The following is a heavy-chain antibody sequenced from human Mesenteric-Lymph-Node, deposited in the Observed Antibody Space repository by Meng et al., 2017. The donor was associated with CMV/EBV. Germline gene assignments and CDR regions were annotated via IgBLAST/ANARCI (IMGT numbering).Heavy chain of an antibody. CDR2: IYSGGSST. CDR3: TRSAGGNYFDY. J-gene: IGHJ4*02. V-gene: IGHV3-23*03. D-gene: IGHD3-16*01. Sequence: LSCLASGFTCSSYTMIWVRQAPGKGLEWVSVIYSGGSSTSYAGSVKGRFTISRDNSKNTLHLQMNSLRADDTAVYYCTRSAGGNYFDYWGQGTLVTVSS. CDR1: GFTCSSYT.